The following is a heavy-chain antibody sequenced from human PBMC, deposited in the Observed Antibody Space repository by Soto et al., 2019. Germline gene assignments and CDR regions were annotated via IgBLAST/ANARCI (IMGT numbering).Heavy chain of an antibody. CDR1: GGSFSGYY. CDR2: INHSGST. D-gene: IGHD6-25*01. CDR3: ATLAAFDD. J-gene: IGHJ4*02. V-gene: IGHV4-34*01. Sequence: SSETLSLTCAVYGGSFSGYYWSWIRQPPGKGLEWIGEINHSGSTNYNPSLKSRVTISVDTSKNQFSLKLSSVTAADTAVYYCATLAAFDDWGQGTLVTVSS.